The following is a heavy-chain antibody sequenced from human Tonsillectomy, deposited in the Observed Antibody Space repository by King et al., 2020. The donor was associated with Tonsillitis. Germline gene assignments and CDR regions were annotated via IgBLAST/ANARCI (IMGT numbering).Heavy chain of an antibody. V-gene: IGHV4-30-4*07. CDR3: AKVFYDSSGYYSVAYWYFDL. Sequence: QLQESGPGLVKPSQTLSLTCAVSGGSISSGGYSWSWIRQPPGKGLEWIGYIYYTGSTYYNPSLKSRVTISVDTSKNQFSLKLSPVTAADTAVYYCAKVFYDSSGYYSVAYWYFDLWGRGTLVTVSS. CDR2: IYYTGST. J-gene: IGHJ2*01. D-gene: IGHD3-22*01. CDR1: GGSISSGGYS.